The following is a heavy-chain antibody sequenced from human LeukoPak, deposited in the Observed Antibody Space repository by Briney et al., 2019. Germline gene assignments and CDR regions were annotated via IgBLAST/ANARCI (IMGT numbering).Heavy chain of an antibody. Sequence: GASVKVSCKASGYTFTSYDINWVRQATGQGLEWMGWMNPNSGNTSYAQKFQGRVTMTRNTSISTAYMELSSLRSEDTAVYYCARGRGSSWYEGDAFDIWGQGTMVTVSS. V-gene: IGHV1-8*01. CDR3: ARGRGSSWYEGDAFDI. J-gene: IGHJ3*02. CDR1: GYTFTSYD. D-gene: IGHD6-13*01. CDR2: MNPNSGNT.